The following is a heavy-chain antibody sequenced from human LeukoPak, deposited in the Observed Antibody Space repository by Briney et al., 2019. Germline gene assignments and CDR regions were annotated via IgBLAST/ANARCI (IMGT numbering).Heavy chain of an antibody. V-gene: IGHV1-8*01. J-gene: IGHJ4*02. D-gene: IGHD3-22*01. Sequence: ASVKVSCKASGYTFTSYDINWVRQATGQGLEWMGWMNPNSGNIGYAQKFQGRVTMTRNTSISTAYMELSSLRSKDTAVYYCARVKEYYDSSGYYGWGQGTLVTVSS. CDR2: MNPNSGNI. CDR3: ARVKEYYDSSGYYG. CDR1: GYTFTSYD.